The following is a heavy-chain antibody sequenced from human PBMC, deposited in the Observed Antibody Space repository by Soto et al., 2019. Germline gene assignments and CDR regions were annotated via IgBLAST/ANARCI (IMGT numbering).Heavy chain of an antibody. V-gene: IGHV1-18*01. J-gene: IGHJ6*02. CDR3: TKDRRLAYYGGDCYYYYGMDV. Sequence: ASVKVSCKASGYTFTSYGISWVRQAPGQGLEWMGWISAYNGNTNYAQKLQGRVTMTTDTSTSTAYMELRSLRSDDTAGYYCTKDRRLAYYGGDCYYYYGMDVWGQGTTVTVSS. CDR2: ISAYNGNT. D-gene: IGHD2-21*02. CDR1: GYTFTSYG.